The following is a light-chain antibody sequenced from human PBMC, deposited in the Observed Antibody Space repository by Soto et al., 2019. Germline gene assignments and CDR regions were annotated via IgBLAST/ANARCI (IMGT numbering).Light chain of an antibody. J-gene: IGKJ4*01. CDR1: QSVSGY. V-gene: IGKV3-11*01. Sequence: EIVLTQSPATLSLSPGERAPLSCRASQSVSGYLAWYQQKPGQAPRLLMYDASNRATGIPARFSGSGSGTDFTLTISSLEPEDCAVYYCQQRSNWPSTFGGGTKVEIK. CDR3: QQRSNWPST. CDR2: DAS.